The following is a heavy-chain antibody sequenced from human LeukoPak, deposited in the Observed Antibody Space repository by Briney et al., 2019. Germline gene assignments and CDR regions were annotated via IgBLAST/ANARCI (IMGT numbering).Heavy chain of an antibody. CDR2: IYYSGST. CDR3: ARLLGVVPAAPYFDY. J-gene: IGHJ4*02. V-gene: IGHV4-59*08. Sequence: SETLSLTCTVSGGSISSYYWSWIRQPPGKGLEWIGYIYYSGSTNYNPSLKSRVTISVDTSKNQFSLKLSSVTAADTAVYYCARLLGVVPAAPYFDYWGQGTLVTVSS. D-gene: IGHD2-2*01. CDR1: GGSISSYY.